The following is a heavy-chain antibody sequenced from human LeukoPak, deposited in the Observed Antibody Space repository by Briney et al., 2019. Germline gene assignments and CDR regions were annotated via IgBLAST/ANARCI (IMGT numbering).Heavy chain of an antibody. V-gene: IGHV4-38-2*02. CDR1: SYSISTDYY. CDR2: IYHSGNT. Sequence: PSETLSLTCTVSSYSISTDYYWGWIRQPPGKGLEWIGSIYHSGNTNYSPSLKSRVTISVDTSKNQFSLKLSSVTAADTAVYYCARGKQQLVTAPNNYYYMDVWGKGTTVTVSS. D-gene: IGHD6-13*01. CDR3: ARGKQQLVTAPNNYYYMDV. J-gene: IGHJ6*03.